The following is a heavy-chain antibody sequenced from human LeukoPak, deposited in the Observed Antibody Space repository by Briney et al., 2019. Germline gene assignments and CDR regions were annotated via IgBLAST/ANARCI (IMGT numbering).Heavy chain of an antibody. J-gene: IGHJ4*02. V-gene: IGHV3-30*02. CDR3: AKSIAVAGLAGGRTFDY. CDR2: IRYDGSDK. D-gene: IGHD6-19*01. Sequence: AGSLRLSCAASGFTFKNYGMHWVRQAPGKGLEWVAFIRYDGSDKYYADFVKGRFTISRDNSENTLYLKMNSLRPEDTAVYYCAKSIAVAGLAGGRTFDYWGQGTLVTVSS. CDR1: GFTFKNYG.